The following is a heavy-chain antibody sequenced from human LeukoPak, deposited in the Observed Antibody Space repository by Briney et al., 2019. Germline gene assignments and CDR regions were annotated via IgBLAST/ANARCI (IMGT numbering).Heavy chain of an antibody. J-gene: IGHJ1*01. V-gene: IGHV4-34*01. CDR2: INHSGST. CDR1: GFTFSSYA. CDR3: ARGVGGYYYGSGSFSAYFQH. Sequence: GALRLSCAASGFTFSSYAMSWVGQPPGKGVEGIGEINHSGSTKYNPSLRSGGTISVDTCKNQFYLKLSSVTAADTAVYYCARGVGGYYYGSGSFSAYFQHWGQGTLVTVSS. D-gene: IGHD3-10*01.